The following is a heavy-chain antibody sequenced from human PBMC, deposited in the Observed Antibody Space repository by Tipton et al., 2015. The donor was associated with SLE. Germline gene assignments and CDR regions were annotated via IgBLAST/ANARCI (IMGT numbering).Heavy chain of an antibody. J-gene: IGHJ3*02. V-gene: IGHV1-46*01. CDR3: ARGTPASDIVVVPAAIRAFDI. CDR1: GYTFTSYY. CDR2: INPSGGST. D-gene: IGHD2-2*01. Sequence: QSGPEVKKPGASVKVSCKASGYTFTSYYMHWVRQAPGQGLEWMGIINPSGGSTSYAQKFQGRVTMTRDTSTSTVYMELSSLRSEDTAVYYCARGTPASDIVVVPAAIRAFDIRGQGTMVTVSS.